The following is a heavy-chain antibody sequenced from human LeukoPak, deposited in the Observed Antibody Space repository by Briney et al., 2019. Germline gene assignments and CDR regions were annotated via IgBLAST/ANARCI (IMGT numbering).Heavy chain of an antibody. CDR2: INHSGST. Sequence: SETLSLTSAVYGGSFSGYYWSWIRQPPGKGLEWIGEINHSGSTNYNPSLKSRVTISVDTSKNQFSLKLSSVTAADTAVYYCARRGSGSYYNDLMDYWGQGTLVTVSS. D-gene: IGHD3-10*01. CDR3: ARRGSGSYYNDLMDY. V-gene: IGHV4-34*01. J-gene: IGHJ4*02. CDR1: GGSFSGYY.